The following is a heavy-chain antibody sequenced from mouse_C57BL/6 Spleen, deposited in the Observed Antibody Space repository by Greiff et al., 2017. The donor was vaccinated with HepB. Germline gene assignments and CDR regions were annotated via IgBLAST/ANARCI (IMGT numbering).Heavy chain of an antibody. CDR2: IYPGDGDT. CDR1: GYAFSSSW. J-gene: IGHJ2*01. CDR3: ARWGFGDFDY. V-gene: IGHV1-82*01. Sequence: QVQLQQSGPELVKPGASVKISCKASGYAFSSSWMNWVKQSPGKGLEWIGRIYPGDGDTNYNGKFKGKATLTADKSSSTAYMQLSSLTSEDSAVYFCARWGFGDFDYWGQGTTLTVSS.